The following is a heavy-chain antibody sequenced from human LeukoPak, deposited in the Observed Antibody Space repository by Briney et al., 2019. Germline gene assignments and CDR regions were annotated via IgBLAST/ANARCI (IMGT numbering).Heavy chain of an antibody. Sequence: GGSLRLSCTASGFTFGDYAMNWFRQAPGKGLEWVGFIRSKAHGGTVDYAASVKGRFIISRDDSKSIAYLQMTSLKTEDTAVYYCAKGHGYWGQGTSVTVSS. CDR3: AKGHGY. CDR2: IRSKAHGGTV. V-gene: IGHV3-49*03. CDR1: GFTFGDYA. J-gene: IGHJ4*02.